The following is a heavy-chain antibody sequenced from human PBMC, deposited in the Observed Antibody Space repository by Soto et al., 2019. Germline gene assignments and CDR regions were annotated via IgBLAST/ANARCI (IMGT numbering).Heavy chain of an antibody. J-gene: IGHJ4*02. Sequence: GGSLRLSCEVSGFTFNMFAMHWVRHAPGKGLEWVAVTSYDGKYKYYADSVKGRFTISRDNSKNTLYLQMNSLRAEDTAVYYCAREGIAVALFDYWGQGTLVTVSS. D-gene: IGHD6-19*01. CDR2: TSYDGKYK. CDR3: AREGIAVALFDY. V-gene: IGHV3-30*04. CDR1: GFTFNMFA.